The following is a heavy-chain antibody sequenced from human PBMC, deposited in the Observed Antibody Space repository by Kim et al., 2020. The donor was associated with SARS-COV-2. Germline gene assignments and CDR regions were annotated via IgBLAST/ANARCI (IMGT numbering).Heavy chain of an antibody. CDR2: GT. Sequence: GTNYAQKFQGRVTMTRDTSISKAYMELSRLRSDDTAVYYCARGLTGTTKGWGQGTLVTVSS. CDR3: ARGLTGTTKG. D-gene: IGHD1-7*01. V-gene: IGHV1-2*02. J-gene: IGHJ4*02.